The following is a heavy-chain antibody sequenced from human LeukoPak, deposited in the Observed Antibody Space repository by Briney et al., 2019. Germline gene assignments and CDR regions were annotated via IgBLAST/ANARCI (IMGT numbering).Heavy chain of an antibody. D-gene: IGHD5-12*01. CDR2: IIPIFGTA. CDR3: ARDRSYSGYDWGEFDY. Sequence: GASVKVSCKASGGTFSSYAISWVRQAPGQGLEWMGGIIPIFGTANYAQKFQGRVTITADESTSTAYMELSSLRSEDTAVYYCARDRSYSGYDWGEFDYWGQGTLVTVSS. CDR1: GGTFSSYA. V-gene: IGHV1-69*13. J-gene: IGHJ4*02.